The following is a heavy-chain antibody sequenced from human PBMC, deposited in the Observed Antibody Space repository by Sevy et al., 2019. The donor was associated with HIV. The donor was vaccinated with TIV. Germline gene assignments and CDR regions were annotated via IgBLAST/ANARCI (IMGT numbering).Heavy chain of an antibody. CDR3: AKEGGGNNYDSSGLFDY. Sequence: GGSLRLSCAASGFTFSSYAMTWVRQASGKGLEWVSGISGSGYSTYYADSVKGRFTISRDNSKNTLYLQMNSLRAEDTAVYYCAKEGGGNNYDSSGLFDYWGQGTLVTVSS. CDR1: GFTFSSYA. J-gene: IGHJ4*02. CDR2: ISGSGYST. D-gene: IGHD3-22*01. V-gene: IGHV3-23*01.